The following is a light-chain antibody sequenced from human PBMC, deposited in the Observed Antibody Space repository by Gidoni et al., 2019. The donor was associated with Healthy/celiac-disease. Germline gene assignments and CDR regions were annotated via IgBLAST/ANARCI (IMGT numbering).Light chain of an antibody. CDR3: QAWDSSIAL. J-gene: IGLJ1*01. Sequence: SYELTQPPSVSVSPGQTASSTCPGDKLGDKYACWYQKKPGQSLVLVSYQDSKRPSGIPERFSGSNSGNTATLTISGTQAMDEADYYCQAWDSSIALFGTGTKVTVL. V-gene: IGLV3-1*01. CDR1: KLGDKY. CDR2: QDS.